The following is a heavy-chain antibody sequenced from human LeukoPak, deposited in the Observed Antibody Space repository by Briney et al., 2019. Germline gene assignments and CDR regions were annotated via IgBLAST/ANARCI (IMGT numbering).Heavy chain of an antibody. Sequence: TSETLSLTCAVSGSSISNGGFSWSWIRQPPGKGLEWIGYIYHSGNTYYNPSLKSRVTISVDRSKNQFSLNLNSVTAADTAVYYCARGAYSSLSGYIDYWGQGTLVTVSP. J-gene: IGHJ4*02. CDR3: ARGAYSSLSGYIDY. CDR1: GSSISNGGFS. CDR2: IYHSGNT. V-gene: IGHV4-30-2*01. D-gene: IGHD6-6*01.